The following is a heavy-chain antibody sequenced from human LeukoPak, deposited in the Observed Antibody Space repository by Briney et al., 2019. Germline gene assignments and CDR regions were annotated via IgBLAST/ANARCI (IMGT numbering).Heavy chain of an antibody. CDR2: IIPIFGTA. J-gene: IGHJ4*02. CDR3: ARNYYYDSSGYLIDY. Sequence: GASVKVSCKASGGTFSSYAISWVRQAPGQGLEWMGGIIPIFGTANYAQKFQGRVTITADKSTSTAYMELSSLRSEDTAVYYCARNYYYDSSGYLIDYWGQGTLVTVSS. D-gene: IGHD3-22*01. V-gene: IGHV1-69*06. CDR1: GGTFSSYA.